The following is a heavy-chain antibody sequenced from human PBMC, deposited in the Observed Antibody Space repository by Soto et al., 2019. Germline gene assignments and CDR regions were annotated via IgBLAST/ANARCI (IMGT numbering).Heavy chain of an antibody. CDR3: ARYYLGMTASFRSIDY. V-gene: IGHV1-69*13. CDR1: GGTFSSYA. D-gene: IGHD2-21*02. CDR2: IIPIFGTA. Sequence: GASVKVSCKASGGTFSSYAISWVRQAPGQGLEWMGGIIPIFGTANYAQKFQGRVTITADESTSTAYMELSSLRSEDTAVYYCARYYLGMTASFRSIDYWGQGTLVTVSS. J-gene: IGHJ4*02.